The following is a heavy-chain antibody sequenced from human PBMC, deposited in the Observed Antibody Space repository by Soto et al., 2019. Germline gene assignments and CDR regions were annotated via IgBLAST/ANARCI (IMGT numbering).Heavy chain of an antibody. CDR3: AREQPLGGLGC. CDR1: GDSVSNTSAT. J-gene: IGHJ4*02. V-gene: IGHV6-1*01. Sequence: PSQTLSLTCALSGDSVSNTSATWNWIRQSPSRGLEWLGRTLYRPKWFYEYAVSVTSRIIINPDTSKNQFCLQLNSVTPDDPGVNYCAREQPLGGLGCWGQGTLVTVSS. D-gene: IGHD3-16*01. CDR2: TLYRPKWFY.